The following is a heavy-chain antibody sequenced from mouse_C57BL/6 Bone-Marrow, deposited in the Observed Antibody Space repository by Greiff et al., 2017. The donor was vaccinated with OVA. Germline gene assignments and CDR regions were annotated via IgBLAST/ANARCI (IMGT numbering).Heavy chain of an antibody. CDR2: ISYDGSN. Sequence: EVKLVESGPGLVKPSQSLSLTCSVTGYSITSGYYWNWIRQFPGNKLEWMGYISYDGSNNYNPSLKNRISITRDTSKNQIFLKLNSVTTEDTATYYCAREGWLPAWFAYWGQGTLVTVSA. V-gene: IGHV3-6*01. J-gene: IGHJ3*01. CDR3: AREGWLPAWFAY. CDR1: GYSITSGYY. D-gene: IGHD2-3*01.